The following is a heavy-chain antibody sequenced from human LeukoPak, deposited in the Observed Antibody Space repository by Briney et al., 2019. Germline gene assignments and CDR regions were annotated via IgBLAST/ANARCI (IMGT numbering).Heavy chain of an antibody. CDR3: ARGSLDGPYYYYYYMDV. CDR2: IYTSGST. CDR1: GGSISSGSYY. Sequence: TSQTLSLTCTVSGGSISSGSYYWSWIRQPAGKGLEWIGRIYTSGSTNYNPSLKSRVTISVDTSKNQFSLKLSSVTAADTAGYYCARGSLDGPYYYYYYMDVWGKGTTVTVSS. J-gene: IGHJ6*03. V-gene: IGHV4-61*02.